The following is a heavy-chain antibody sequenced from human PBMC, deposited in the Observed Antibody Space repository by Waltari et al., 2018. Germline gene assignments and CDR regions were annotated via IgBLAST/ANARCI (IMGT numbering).Heavy chain of an antibody. CDR2: IIPIFGTA. J-gene: IGHJ6*02. V-gene: IGHV1-69*01. CDR3: ARDLLRHYYYGMDV. Sequence: QVQLVQSGAEVKKPGASVKVSCKASGYTFTGYYMHWVRQAPGQGLEWMGGIIPIFGTANYAQKFQGRVTITADESTSTAYMELSSLRSEDTAVYYCARDLLRHYYYGMDVWGQGTTVTVSS. CDR1: GYTFTGYY. D-gene: IGHD4-17*01.